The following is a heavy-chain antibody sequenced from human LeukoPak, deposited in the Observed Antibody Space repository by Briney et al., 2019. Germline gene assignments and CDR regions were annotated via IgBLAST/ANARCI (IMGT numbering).Heavy chain of an antibody. V-gene: IGHV1-24*01. D-gene: IGHD3-10*01. J-gene: IGHJ2*01. CDR2: FDPEDGET. CDR3: ASITVVRGVIIPRWYFDL. CDR1: GYTLTELS. Sequence: ASVKVSCKVSGYTLTELSMHWVRQAPGKGLEWMGGFDPEDGETIYAQKFQGRVTMTEDTSTDTAYMELSSLRSEDTAVYYCASITVVRGVIIPRWYFDLWGRGTLVTVSS.